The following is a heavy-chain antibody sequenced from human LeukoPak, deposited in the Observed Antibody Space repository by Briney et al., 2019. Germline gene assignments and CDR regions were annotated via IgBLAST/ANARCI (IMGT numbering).Heavy chain of an antibody. CDR2: IYTSGST. D-gene: IGHD5-24*01. Sequence: SQTLSLTCTVSGGSISSGGYYWSWIRQPAGKGLEWIGRIYTSGSTNYNPSLKSRVTMSVDTSKNQFSLKLSSVTAADTAVYYCARDLGDGGMDVWGQGTTVTVSS. CDR1: GGSISSGGYY. J-gene: IGHJ6*02. V-gene: IGHV4-61*02. CDR3: ARDLGDGGMDV.